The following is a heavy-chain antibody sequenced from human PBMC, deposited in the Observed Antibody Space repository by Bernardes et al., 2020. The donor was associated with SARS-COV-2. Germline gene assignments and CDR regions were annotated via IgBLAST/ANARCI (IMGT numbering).Heavy chain of an antibody. D-gene: IGHD6-13*01. CDR3: ARDIWPAAGYYYYGMDV. Sequence: ASVKVSCKASGYTFTSYGISWVRQAPGQGLEWMGWISAYNGNTNYAQKLQGRVTMTTDTSTSTAYMELRSLRSDDTAVYYCARDIWPAAGYYYYGMDVWGQGTTVTVSS. J-gene: IGHJ6*02. CDR1: GYTFTSYG. CDR2: ISAYNGNT. V-gene: IGHV1-18*01.